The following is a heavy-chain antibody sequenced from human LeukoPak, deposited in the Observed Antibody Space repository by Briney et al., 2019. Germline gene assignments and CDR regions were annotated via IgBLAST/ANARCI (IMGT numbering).Heavy chain of an antibody. J-gene: IGHJ4*02. CDR2: ISAYNGNT. Sequence: ASVKVSCKASGYTFTSYGISWVRQAPGQGLEWVGWISAYNGNTNYAQKLQGRVTMTTDTSTSTAYMELRSLRSDDTAVYYCARGGLPMNYYDSRSGYDYWGQGTLVTVSS. V-gene: IGHV1-18*01. CDR3: ARGGLPMNYYDSRSGYDY. CDR1: GYTFTSYG. D-gene: IGHD3-22*01.